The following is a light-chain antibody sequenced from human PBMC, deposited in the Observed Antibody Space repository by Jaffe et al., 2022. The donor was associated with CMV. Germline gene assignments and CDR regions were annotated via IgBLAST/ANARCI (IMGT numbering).Light chain of an antibody. CDR2: DVS. V-gene: IGLV2-14*03. CDR1: SSDVGANNY. CDR3: SSYTASTTHV. Sequence: QSPLTQPASVSGSPGQSITISCTGASSDVGANNYVSWYQQHPGRAPKLLIFDVSVRPSGISNRFSGSKSGNTASLTISGLQAEDEADYYCSSYTASTTHVFGTGTRVTVL. J-gene: IGLJ1*01.